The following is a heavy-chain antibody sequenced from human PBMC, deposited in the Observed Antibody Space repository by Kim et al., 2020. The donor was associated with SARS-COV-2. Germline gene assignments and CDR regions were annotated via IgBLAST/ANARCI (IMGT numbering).Heavy chain of an antibody. CDR3: AREWQVRERNDFHYYGLDV. D-gene: IGHD6-19*01. CDR2: ISPYNGNT. J-gene: IGHJ6*02. CDR1: GYTFTSNA. Sequence: ASVKVSCKASGYTFTSNAISWVRQAPGQGLELMGWISPYNGNTNYAQKFQGRVTMTTDTSTTTAYMELTSLTSDDTGVYYCAREWQVRERNDFHYYGLDVWGQGTTVTVSS. V-gene: IGHV1-18*04.